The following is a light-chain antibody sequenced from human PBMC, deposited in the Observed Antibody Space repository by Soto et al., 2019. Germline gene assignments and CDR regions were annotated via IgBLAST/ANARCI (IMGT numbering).Light chain of an antibody. CDR2: DAS. CDR1: QSISSW. Sequence: DIQMTPSPSTLSASVGDRVTITCRASQSISSWLAWYQQKPGKAPKLLIHDASTLESGVPSRFSGSGSGTEFTLTISSLQPDDFATYYCQQYNSYWTFGQGTKVDIK. V-gene: IGKV1-5*01. J-gene: IGKJ1*01. CDR3: QQYNSYWT.